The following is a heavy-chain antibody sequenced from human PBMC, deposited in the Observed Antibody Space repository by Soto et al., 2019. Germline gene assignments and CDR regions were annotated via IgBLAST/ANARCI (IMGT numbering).Heavy chain of an antibody. CDR3: AKLTYPSDTTGFYYERVSGWIDS. V-gene: IGHV3-23*01. Sequence: EVQLLESGGGLIQPGGSLRLSCAASGFAFSRYAMSWVRQAPGKGLEWVSGISASGGTANLADSVEGRCTISRDNSKRTLYLQMTSLRGEDTAVYYCAKLTYPSDTTGFYYERVSGWIDSWGQGTLVTVSS. CDR1: GFAFSRYA. D-gene: IGHD3-22*01. J-gene: IGHJ5*01. CDR2: ISASGGTA.